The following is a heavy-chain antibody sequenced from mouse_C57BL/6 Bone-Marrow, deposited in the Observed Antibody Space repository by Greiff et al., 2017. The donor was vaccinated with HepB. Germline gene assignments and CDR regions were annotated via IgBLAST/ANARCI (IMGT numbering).Heavy chain of an antibody. V-gene: IGHV14-2*01. Sequence: VQLQQSGAELVKPGASVKLSCTASGFNFRGYCMNWVKQRPGQGLEWIGRIDPEDGETKYDRKFKGKATLTADTSSNTAYLQLSSLTSEDTAVYFCARMTASRDFDGWGTTPTVT. CDR3: ARMTASRDFDG. J-gene: IGHJ1*03. D-gene: IGHD2-13*01. CDR2: IDPEDGET. CDR1: GFNFRGYC.